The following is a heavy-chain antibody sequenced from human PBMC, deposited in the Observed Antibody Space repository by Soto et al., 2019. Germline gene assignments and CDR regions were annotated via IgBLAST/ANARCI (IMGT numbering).Heavy chain of an antibody. Sequence: AGGSLRLSCAASGFTFSSYALSWVRQAPGKGLEWVSAISGSGGSTYYADSVKGRFTISRDNSKNTLYLQMNSLRAEDTAVYYCAKVTEYYDYIWGSYRLEAFDIWGQGTMVTVSS. CDR1: GFTFSSYA. CDR3: AKVTEYYDYIWGSYRLEAFDI. V-gene: IGHV3-23*01. J-gene: IGHJ3*02. D-gene: IGHD3-16*02. CDR2: ISGSGGST.